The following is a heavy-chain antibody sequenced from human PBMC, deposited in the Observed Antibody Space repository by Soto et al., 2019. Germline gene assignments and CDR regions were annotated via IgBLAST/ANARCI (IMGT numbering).Heavy chain of an antibody. V-gene: IGHV1-69*01. CDR3: ARDFGGCSAXSCRYNWFDP. J-gene: IGHJ5*02. Sequence: QVQLVQSGAEVKKPGSSVKVSCKASGGTLSSYVISWVRQAPGQGLEWMGGIIPIYGTANYAEKFQGRVTITADESTSTAYMELSRLRSEDTAIYYCARDFGGCSAXSCRYNWFDPWGQGTLVTVSS. D-gene: IGHD2-15*01. CDR1: GGTLSSYV. CDR2: IIPIYGTA.